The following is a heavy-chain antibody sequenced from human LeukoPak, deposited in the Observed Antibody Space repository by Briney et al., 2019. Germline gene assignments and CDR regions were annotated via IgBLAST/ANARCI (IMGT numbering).Heavy chain of an antibody. J-gene: IGHJ3*02. CDR1: GGSISSSNW. Sequence: SETLSLTCAVSGGSISSSNWWSWVRQPPGKGLEWIGEIYHSGSTNYNPSLKSRATISVDKSKNQFSLKLSSVTAADTAVYYCARLIRSSGWSSQDLDAFDIWGQGTMVTVSS. CDR3: ARLIRSSGWSSQDLDAFDI. CDR2: IYHSGST. D-gene: IGHD6-19*01. V-gene: IGHV4-4*02.